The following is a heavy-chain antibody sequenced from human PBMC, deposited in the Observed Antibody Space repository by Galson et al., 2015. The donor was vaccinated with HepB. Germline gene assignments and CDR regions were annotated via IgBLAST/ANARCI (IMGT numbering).Heavy chain of an antibody. D-gene: IGHD5-24*01. CDR2: IKSITDAGTT. CDR3: TTAVQQMAIHLVDY. CDR1: GFTVSSAW. J-gene: IGHJ4*02. V-gene: IGHV3-15*01. Sequence: SLRLSCAASGFTVSSAWMNWVRQAPGKGLEWVGRIKSITDAGTTNYAAPVKGRFTISRDESKNTLYLQMNSLKIEDTAVYYCTTAVQQMAIHLVDYWGQGTLVTVSS.